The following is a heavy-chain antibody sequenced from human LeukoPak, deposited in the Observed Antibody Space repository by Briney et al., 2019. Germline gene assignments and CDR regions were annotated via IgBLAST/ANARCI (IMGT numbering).Heavy chain of an antibody. D-gene: IGHD1-26*01. V-gene: IGHV3-23*01. CDR2: IEGTNGMTYDGWT. CDR1: GFTFSTYA. Sequence: GGSLRLSCEASGFTFSTYAMSWVRQAPGKGLEWVSGIEGTNGMTYDGWTYYANSVKGRFIVSRDSFKNTVSLQMNSLRAEDTAVYYCAKDYRRELLRDCYFDYWGQGTLVTVSS. CDR3: AKDYRRELLRDCYFDY. J-gene: IGHJ4*02.